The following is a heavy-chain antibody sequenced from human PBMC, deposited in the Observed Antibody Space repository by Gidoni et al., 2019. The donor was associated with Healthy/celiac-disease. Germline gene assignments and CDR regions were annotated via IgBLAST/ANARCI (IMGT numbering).Heavy chain of an antibody. J-gene: IGHJ3*02. D-gene: IGHD1-26*01. CDR2: IGTAGDT. CDR1: GFTFSSYD. Sequence: EVQLVESGGGLVQPGGSLRLSCEASGFTFSSYDMHWVRQATGKGLEWVSAIGTAGDTYYPGSVKGRFTISRENAKNSLYLQMNSLRAGDTAVYYCARGGPTSAFDIWGQGTMVTVSS. V-gene: IGHV3-13*01. CDR3: ARGGPTSAFDI.